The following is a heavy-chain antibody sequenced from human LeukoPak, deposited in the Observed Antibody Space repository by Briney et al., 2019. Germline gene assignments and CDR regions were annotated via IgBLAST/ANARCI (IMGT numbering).Heavy chain of an antibody. V-gene: IGHV1-2*02. J-gene: IGHJ3*02. CDR2: INPETGGT. Sequence: ASVKVSCQASGYTFTGYHLHWVRQAPGQTLEWMGWINPETGGTNYAQKFQGRVTLTRDTSISTAYMELSSLRSEDTAVYYCARTGVYAFDIWGQGTMVTVSS. CDR1: GYTFTGYH. CDR3: ARTGVYAFDI. D-gene: IGHD3-10*01.